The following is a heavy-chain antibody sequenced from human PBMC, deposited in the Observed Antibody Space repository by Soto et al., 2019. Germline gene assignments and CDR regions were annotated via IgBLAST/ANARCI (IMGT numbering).Heavy chain of an antibody. D-gene: IGHD6-19*01. CDR3: AKSVTQWRYGMDV. CDR1: GFTFSAYA. Sequence: GGSLRLSCAASGFTFSAYAMTWVRQTPGKGLEWVSSIIVTGGTTSYADSVKGRFTISRDNSKNTLYLQMNSLRAEDTAIYYCAKSVTQWRYGMDVWGQGTTVTVSS. V-gene: IGHV3-23*01. CDR2: IIVTGGTT. J-gene: IGHJ6*02.